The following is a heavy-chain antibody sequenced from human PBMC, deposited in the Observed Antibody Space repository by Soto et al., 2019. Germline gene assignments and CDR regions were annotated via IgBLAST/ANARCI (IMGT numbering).Heavy chain of an antibody. D-gene: IGHD5-18*01. V-gene: IGHV4-34*01. J-gene: IGHJ5*02. CDR2: INHSGST. Sequence: LSLTCAVYGGSFSGYYWSWIRQPPGKGLEWIGEINHSGSTNYNPSLKSRVTISVDTSKNQFSLKLSSVTAADTAVYYCARGRGNSYGYWFDPWGQGTLVTVSS. CDR3: ARGRGNSYGYWFDP. CDR1: GGSFSGYY.